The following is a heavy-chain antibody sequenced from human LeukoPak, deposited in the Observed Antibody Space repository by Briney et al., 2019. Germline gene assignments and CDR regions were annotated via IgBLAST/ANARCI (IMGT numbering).Heavy chain of an antibody. D-gene: IGHD6-13*01. CDR2: INHSGST. Sequence: RPSETLSLTCAVYGGSFSGYYWSWIRQPPGKGLEWIGEINHSGSTNYNPSLKSRVTISVDTSKNQFSLKLSSVTAADTAVYYCARHGIAAAGTFRGLMTEFDYWGQGTLVTVSS. J-gene: IGHJ4*02. V-gene: IGHV4-34*01. CDR3: ARHGIAAAGTFRGLMTEFDY. CDR1: GGSFSGYY.